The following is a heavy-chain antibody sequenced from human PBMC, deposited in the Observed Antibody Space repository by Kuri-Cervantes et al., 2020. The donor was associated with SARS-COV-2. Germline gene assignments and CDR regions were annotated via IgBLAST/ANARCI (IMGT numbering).Heavy chain of an antibody. D-gene: IGHD5-24*01. CDR3: ASVASGYNPPFDY. CDR1: GITFSSYA. J-gene: IGHJ4*02. V-gene: IGHV3-30*04. Sequence: GASLKISCAASGITFSSYAMHWVRQAPGKGLEWVAVISYDGSNKYYADSVKGRFTISRGNSKNTLYLQMNSLRAEDTAVYYCASVASGYNPPFDYWGQGTLVTVSS. CDR2: ISYDGSNK.